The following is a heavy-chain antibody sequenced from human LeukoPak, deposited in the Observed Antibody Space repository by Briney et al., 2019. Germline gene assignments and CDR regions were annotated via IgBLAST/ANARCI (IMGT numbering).Heavy chain of an antibody. CDR3: ARGGGFLEWLFRFDP. J-gene: IGHJ5*02. CDR2: MNPNSGNT. Sequence: ASVKVSCKASGYTFTSYDINWVRQATGQGLEWMGWMNPNSGNTGYAQKFQGRVTMTRNTSISTACMELSSLRSEDTAVYYCARGGGFLEWLFRFDPWGQGTLVTVSS. V-gene: IGHV1-8*01. CDR1: GYTFTSYD. D-gene: IGHD3-3*01.